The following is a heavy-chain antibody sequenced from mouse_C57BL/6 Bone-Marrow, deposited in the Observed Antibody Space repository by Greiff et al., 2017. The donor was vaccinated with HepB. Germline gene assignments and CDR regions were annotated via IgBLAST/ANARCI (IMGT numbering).Heavy chain of an antibody. Sequence: VQLQQSGPELVKPGASVKMSCKASGYTFTDYNMHWVKQSHGKSLEWIGYINPNNGGTSYNQKFKGKATLTVNKSSSTAYMELRSLTSEDSAVYYCARGYYGSWWYFDVWGTGTTVTVSS. CDR3: ARGYYGSWWYFDV. V-gene: IGHV1-22*01. CDR2: INPNNGGT. D-gene: IGHD1-1*01. CDR1: GYTFTDYN. J-gene: IGHJ1*03.